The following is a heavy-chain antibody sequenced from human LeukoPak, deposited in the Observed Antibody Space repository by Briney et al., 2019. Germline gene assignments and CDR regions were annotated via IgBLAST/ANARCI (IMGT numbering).Heavy chain of an antibody. CDR3: AREFYDSSGYYPLGYFDY. Sequence: PSETLSLTCTVSGGSISSYYWSWIRQPPGKGLEWIGYIYYSGSTNYNPSLKSRVTISVDTSKNQFSLKLSSVTAADTAVYYCAREFYDSSGYYPLGYFDYWGQGTLVTVSS. D-gene: IGHD3-22*01. V-gene: IGHV4-59*01. CDR1: GGSISSYY. J-gene: IGHJ4*02. CDR2: IYYSGST.